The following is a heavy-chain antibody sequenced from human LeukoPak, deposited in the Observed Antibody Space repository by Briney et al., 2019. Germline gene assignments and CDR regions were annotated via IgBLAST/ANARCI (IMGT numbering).Heavy chain of an antibody. CDR1: GFTFSSYW. CDR2: IKQDGSEK. J-gene: IGHJ4*02. V-gene: IGHV3-7*01. Sequence: GGSLRLSCAASGFTFSSYWMSWVRQAPGKGLEWVANIKQDGSEKYYVDSVKGRFTISRDNAKNSLYLQMNSLRAEDTAVYYCAREDKIAAAGRDYFDYWGQGTLVTVSS. CDR3: AREDKIAAAGRDYFDY. D-gene: IGHD6-13*01.